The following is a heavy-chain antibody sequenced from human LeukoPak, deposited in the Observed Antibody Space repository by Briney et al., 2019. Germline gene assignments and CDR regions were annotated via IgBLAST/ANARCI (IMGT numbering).Heavy chain of an antibody. Sequence: GESLKISCKGSGYSFSSYWIGWVRQMPGKGLDWMGVIYPGDSDTRYSPSFQGQVSISADTSISTAYLQWSSLKASDTAMYYCVRPLGYDTGGYSYWGQGTLVTVSS. J-gene: IGHJ4*02. CDR2: IYPGDSDT. CDR1: GYSFSSYW. D-gene: IGHD3-22*01. V-gene: IGHV5-51*01. CDR3: VRPLGYDTGGYSY.